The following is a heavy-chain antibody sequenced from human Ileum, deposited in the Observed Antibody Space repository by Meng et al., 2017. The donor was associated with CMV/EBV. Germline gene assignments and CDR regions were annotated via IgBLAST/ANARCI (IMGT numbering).Heavy chain of an antibody. J-gene: IGHJ6*02. CDR3: AKDGFYYDSSGYYFVDYGMDF. D-gene: IGHD3-22*01. CDR2: IRSDGSNE. V-gene: IGHV3-30*02. Sequence: GESLKISCAASGFTFSSYGMHWVRQAPGKGLEWVAFIRSDGSNEYYADSVRGRFTISKDNSKSTLYLQMSSLRPADTAVYYCAKDGFYYDSSGYYFVDYGMDFWGQGTTVTVSS. CDR1: GFTFSSYG.